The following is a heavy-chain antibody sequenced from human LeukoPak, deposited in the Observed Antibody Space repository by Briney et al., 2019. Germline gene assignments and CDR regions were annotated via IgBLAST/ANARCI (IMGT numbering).Heavy chain of an antibody. V-gene: IGHV4-59*01. D-gene: IGHD2-15*01. J-gene: IGHJ5*02. Sequence: SETLSLTCTVSGGSISSYYWSWIRRPPGKGLEWIGYVYYSGSTNYNPSLKSRVTISVDTSKNQFSLRLSSLTAADTAVYFCARAPGVVVGFDPWGQGTLVTVSS. CDR3: ARAPGVVVGFDP. CDR1: GGSISSYY. CDR2: VYYSGST.